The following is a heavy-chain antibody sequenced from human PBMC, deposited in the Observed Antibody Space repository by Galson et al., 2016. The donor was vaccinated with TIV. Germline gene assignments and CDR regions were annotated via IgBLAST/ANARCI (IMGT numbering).Heavy chain of an antibody. V-gene: IGHV3-7*01. CDR3: ARNNWNYEGAFDI. J-gene: IGHJ3*02. CDR2: IKQDGSEK. Sequence: APGKGLEWVANIKQDGSEKHYVDSVKGRFTISRDNAKNSLYLQMNSLRAEDTAVYYCARNNWNYEGAFDIWGQGTMVTVSS. D-gene: IGHD1-7*01.